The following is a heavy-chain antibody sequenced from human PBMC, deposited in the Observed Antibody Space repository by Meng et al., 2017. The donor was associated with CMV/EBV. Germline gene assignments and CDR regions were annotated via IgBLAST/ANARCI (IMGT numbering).Heavy chain of an antibody. D-gene: IGHD5-18*01. Sequence: ASVKVSCKASGYTFTDYYMHWVRQAPGQGLEWMGWINPNSGGTNYAQKFQGRVTMTRDTSISTAYMELSSLRSDDTAVYYCARTYTANDPFDFWGQGTMVTVSS. CDR1: GYTFTDYY. CDR3: ARTYTANDPFDF. CDR2: INPNSGGT. V-gene: IGHV1-2*02. J-gene: IGHJ3*01.